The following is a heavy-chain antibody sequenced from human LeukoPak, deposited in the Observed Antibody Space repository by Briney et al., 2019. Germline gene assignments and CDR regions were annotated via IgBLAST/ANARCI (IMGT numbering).Heavy chain of an antibody. Sequence: GSSVKVSCKASGGTFSSYTISWVRQAPGQGLEWMGWINPNSGGTNYAQKFQGRVTMTRDTSISTAYMELSRLRSDDTAVYYCALATSYYYYMDVWGKGTTVTVSS. CDR2: INPNSGGT. CDR3: ALATSYYYYMDV. J-gene: IGHJ6*03. CDR1: GGTFSSYT. V-gene: IGHV1-2*02.